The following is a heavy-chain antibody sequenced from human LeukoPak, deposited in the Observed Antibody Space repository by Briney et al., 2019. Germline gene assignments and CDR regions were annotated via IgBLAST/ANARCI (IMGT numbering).Heavy chain of an antibody. Sequence: SETLSLTCAVYGGSFNTYYWNWIRQSPGKGLEWIGEINHTGTTNYNPSLESRVTISVDTSKNQFSLRLSSVTAADTAVYYCAGAVAGTRYYYMDVWGKGTTVTVSS. CDR3: AGAVAGTRYYYMDV. D-gene: IGHD6-19*01. CDR1: GGSFNTYY. V-gene: IGHV4-34*01. CDR2: INHTGTT. J-gene: IGHJ6*03.